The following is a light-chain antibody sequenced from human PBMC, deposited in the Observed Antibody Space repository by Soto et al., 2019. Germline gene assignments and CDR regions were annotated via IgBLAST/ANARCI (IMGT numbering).Light chain of an antibody. V-gene: IGKV1-5*01. J-gene: IGKJ2*01. CDR2: DAS. CDR1: QSISSW. Sequence: DIQMTQSPSTLSASVGDRVTITCRASQSISSWLAWYRQNPGKAPKLLIYDASNLESGVPSRFRGSGSGTEFTVTISCLQPDDFAAYYCQQYPSDLYTFGEGTELETK. CDR3: QQYPSDLYT.